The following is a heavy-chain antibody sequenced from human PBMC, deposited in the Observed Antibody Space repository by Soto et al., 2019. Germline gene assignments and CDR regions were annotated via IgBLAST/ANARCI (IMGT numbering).Heavy chain of an antibody. V-gene: IGHV4-59*08. J-gene: IGHJ6*03. Sequence: PSETLSLTCTVSGGSISYEYYHWTWIRQSPGKGLEWIGYIHYSGSIIYNPSFKSRVTISVDTSKNQFSLQLSSVTAADTAVYYCARHGREYCSSTSCYGYYYYYMDVWGKGTTVTVSS. D-gene: IGHD2-2*01. CDR1: GGSISYEYYH. CDR2: IHYSGSI. CDR3: ARHGREYCSSTSCYGYYYYYMDV.